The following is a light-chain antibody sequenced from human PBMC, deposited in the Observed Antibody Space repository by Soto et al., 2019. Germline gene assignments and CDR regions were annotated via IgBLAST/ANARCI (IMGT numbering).Light chain of an antibody. V-gene: IGKV3-20*01. Sequence: EIVLTQSPGTLSLSPGERATLSCRASQSVSSSYLAWYQQKPGQAPRLLIYGASSRATGIPDRFSGSRYGTDFTLPISRLEPEDFAVYYCQQYGSAAPWTFGQGNKVEIK. CDR2: GAS. J-gene: IGKJ1*01. CDR1: QSVSSSY. CDR3: QQYGSAAPWT.